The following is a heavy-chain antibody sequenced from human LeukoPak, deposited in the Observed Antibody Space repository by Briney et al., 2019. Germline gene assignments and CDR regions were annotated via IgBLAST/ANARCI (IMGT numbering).Heavy chain of an antibody. CDR2: ISSDGTIK. D-gene: IGHD3-10*01. CDR1: GFIFNNYA. CDR3: ARGSVRSGIRSGSFDY. J-gene: IGHJ4*02. V-gene: IGHV3-30*14. Sequence: GGSLRLSCAASGFIFNNYAMNWVRQAPGKGLEWVAVISSDGTIKYYADSVRGRFIISRDNSKNTIYLEMNSLRAEDTAVYYCARGSVRSGIRSGSFDYWGQGTLVTVSS.